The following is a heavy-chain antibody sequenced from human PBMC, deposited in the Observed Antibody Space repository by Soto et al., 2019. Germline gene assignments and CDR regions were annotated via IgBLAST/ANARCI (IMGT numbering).Heavy chain of an antibody. CDR3: ATLGGGYSSSWVDY. CDR2: ISYDGSNK. Sequence: GGSLRLSCAASGFTFSSYAMHWVRQAPGKGLEWVAVISYDGSNKYYADSVKGRFTISRDNSKNTLYLQMNSLRAEDTAVYDCATLGGGYSSSWVDYWGQGTLVTVSS. D-gene: IGHD6-13*01. J-gene: IGHJ4*02. CDR1: GFTFSSYA. V-gene: IGHV3-30*04.